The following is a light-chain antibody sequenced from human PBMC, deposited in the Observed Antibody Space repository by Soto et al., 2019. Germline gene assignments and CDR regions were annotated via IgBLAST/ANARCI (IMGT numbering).Light chain of an antibody. CDR2: GAS. CDR3: QQYGSSGT. Sequence: EVFLTQSPGTLSLSQWERATLSCRASENVRTFVDWYQQKPGQAPRLLIYGASNRATGIPARFSGSGSGTDFTLTISRLEPEDFAVYYCQQYGSSGTFGQGTKVDI. V-gene: IGKV3-20*01. CDR1: ENVRTF. J-gene: IGKJ1*01.